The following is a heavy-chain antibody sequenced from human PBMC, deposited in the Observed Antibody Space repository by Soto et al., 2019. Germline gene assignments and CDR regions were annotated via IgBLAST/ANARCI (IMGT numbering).Heavy chain of an antibody. D-gene: IGHD3-22*01. CDR2: ISGSGGST. CDR1: GFTFSRYA. V-gene: IGHV3-23*01. Sequence: LRLSCAASGFTFSRYAMSWVRQAPGKGLAWVSAISGSGGSTYYADSVKGRFTISRDNSKNTLYLHVNSLRAADTAVYYCATDGGPITMIVEEIKGIDYWGQGTLVTVSS. J-gene: IGHJ4*02. CDR3: ATDGGPITMIVEEIKGIDY.